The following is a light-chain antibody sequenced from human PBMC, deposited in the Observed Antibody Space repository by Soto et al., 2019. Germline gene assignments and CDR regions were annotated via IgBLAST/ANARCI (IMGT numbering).Light chain of an antibody. CDR2: EVS. V-gene: IGLV2-8*01. CDR1: SSDVGGYNY. CDR3: SSYAGSNNLG. Sequence: QLVLTQPPSASGSPGQSVTISCTGTSSDVGGYNYVSWYQQHPGKAPKLMIYEVSKRPSGVPDRFSGSKSGNTASLTVSGLQAEDEADYYCSSYAGSNNLGFGGGTKLTVL. J-gene: IGLJ2*01.